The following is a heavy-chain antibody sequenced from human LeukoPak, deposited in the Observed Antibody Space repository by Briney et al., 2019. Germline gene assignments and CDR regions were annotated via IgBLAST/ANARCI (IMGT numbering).Heavy chain of an antibody. D-gene: IGHD3-22*01. Sequence: PGGSLRLSCAASGFTFSNAWMSWVRQAPGKGLEWVGRIKSKTEGGTTDYAAPVKGRFTISRDDSKNTLYLQMNSLKTEDTAVYYCTTTRFHITMIVVVEYYMDVWGKGTTVTVSS. CDR3: TTTRFHITMIVVVEYYMDV. CDR1: GFTFSNAW. J-gene: IGHJ6*03. CDR2: IKSKTEGGTT. V-gene: IGHV3-15*01.